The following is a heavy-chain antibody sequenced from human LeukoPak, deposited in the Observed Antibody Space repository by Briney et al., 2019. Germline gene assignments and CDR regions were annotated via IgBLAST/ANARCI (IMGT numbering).Heavy chain of an antibody. CDR2: INPNSGGT. D-gene: IGHD1-14*01. CDR3: ARSSGRSPNRDYMDV. CDR1: GYTFTGYY. V-gene: IGHV1-2*02. J-gene: IGHJ6*03. Sequence: EASVKVSCKASGYTFTGYYMHWVRQAPGQGLEWMGWINPNSGGTNYAQKFQGRVTMTRDTSISTAYMELSSLRSEDTAVYYCARSSGRSPNRDYMDVWGKGTTVTISS.